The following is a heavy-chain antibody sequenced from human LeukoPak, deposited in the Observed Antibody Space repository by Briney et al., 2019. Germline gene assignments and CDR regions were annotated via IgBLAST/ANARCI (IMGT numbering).Heavy chain of an antibody. CDR1: GYTFTGYY. D-gene: IGHD3-3*01. Sequence: ASVKVSCKASGYTFTGYYMHWVRQAPGQGLEWMGWINPNSGGTNYAQKFQGRVTMTRDTSISTAYMELSRLRSDDTALYYCARGGGTIFGVLITIGDYMDVWGKGTTVTVSS. CDR3: ARGGGTIFGVLITIGDYMDV. J-gene: IGHJ6*03. V-gene: IGHV1-2*02. CDR2: INPNSGGT.